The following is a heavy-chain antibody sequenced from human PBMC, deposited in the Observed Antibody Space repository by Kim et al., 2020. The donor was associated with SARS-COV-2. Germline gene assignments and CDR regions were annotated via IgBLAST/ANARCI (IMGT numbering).Heavy chain of an antibody. D-gene: IGHD2-2*01. CDR2: IYHSGST. CDR3: ARASSGPPNIVVVPAAMPSRYYYGMDV. V-gene: IGHV4-4*02. CDR1: GGSISSSNW. J-gene: IGHJ6*02. Sequence: SETLSLTCAVSGGSISSSNWWSWVRQPPGKGLEWIGEIYHSGSTNYNPSLKSRVTISVDKSKNQFSLKLSSVTAADTAMYYCARASSGPPNIVVVPAAMPSRYYYGMDVWGQGTTVTVSS.